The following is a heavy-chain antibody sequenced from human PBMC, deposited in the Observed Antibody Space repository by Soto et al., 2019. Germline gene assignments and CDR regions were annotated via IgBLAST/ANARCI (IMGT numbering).Heavy chain of an antibody. CDR1: GFIFTNYG. CDR2: IWFDASDK. Sequence: QVQLVESGGGLVQPGRSLRLSCTTSGFIFTNYGFHWVRQAPGKGLEWVAVIWFDASDKYYADSVKGRFTISRDNSKNTVYLHMNSLRAEDTAVYYCVSRLGDGMDVWGQGTMVTLSS. CDR3: VSRLGDGMDV. J-gene: IGHJ6*02. D-gene: IGHD3-16*01. V-gene: IGHV3-33*01.